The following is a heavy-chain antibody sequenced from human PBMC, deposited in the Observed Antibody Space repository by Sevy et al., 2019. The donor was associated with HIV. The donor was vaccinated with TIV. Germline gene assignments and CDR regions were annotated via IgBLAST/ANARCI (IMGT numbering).Heavy chain of an antibody. CDR3: ARDNATVSRRGLRYYYYGTDV. CDR2: INEDGTEK. J-gene: IGHJ6*02. V-gene: IGHV3-7*01. CDR1: GFTFSDYA. D-gene: IGHD2-2*01. Sequence: GGSLRLSCAASGFTFSDYALSWVRQAPGKGLEWVANINEDGTEKFYVDSVKGRFTMSRDNAKNSLYLQMNSLRAEDAAVYYCARDNATVSRRGLRYYYYGTDVWGQGTTVTVSS.